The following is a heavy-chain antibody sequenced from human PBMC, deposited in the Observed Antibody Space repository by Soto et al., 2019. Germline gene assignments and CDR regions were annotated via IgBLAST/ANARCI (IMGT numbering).Heavy chain of an antibody. CDR2: ISGSGGST. J-gene: IGHJ6*02. CDR3: ARNIVLMVYAPWYYGMDV. V-gene: IGHV3-23*01. D-gene: IGHD2-8*01. Sequence: GGSLRLSCAASGFTFSSYAMSWVRQAPGKGLEWVSAISGSGGSTYYADSVKGRFTISRDNSKNTLYLQMNSLRAEDTAVYYCARNIVLMVYAPWYYGMDVWGQGTTVTVSS. CDR1: GFTFSSYA.